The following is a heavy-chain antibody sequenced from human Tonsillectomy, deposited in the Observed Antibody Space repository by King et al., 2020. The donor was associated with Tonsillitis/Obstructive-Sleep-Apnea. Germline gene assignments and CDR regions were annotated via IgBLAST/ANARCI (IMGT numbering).Heavy chain of an antibody. D-gene: IGHD2-21*01. CDR2: IRSKANCYAT. CDR1: GFTFSGSA. Sequence: QLVQSGGGLVQPGGSLKLSCAASGFTFSGSAMHWVRQASGKGLEWVGRIRSKANCYATAYAASVKGRFTISRDDSKNTAYLQMNSLKTEDTAVYYCRCGGDWGQGTLVTVSS. V-gene: IGHV3-73*01. CDR3: RCGGD. J-gene: IGHJ4*02.